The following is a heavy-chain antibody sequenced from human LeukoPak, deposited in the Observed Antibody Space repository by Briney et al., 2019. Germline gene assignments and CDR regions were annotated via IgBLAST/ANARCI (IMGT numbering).Heavy chain of an antibody. J-gene: IGHJ4*02. CDR2: ISGSGGST. D-gene: IGHD6-19*01. Sequence: GGSLRLSCAASGFTFSSYAMSWVRQAPGKGLEWVSAISGSGGSTYYADSVKGRFTISRDNSKNTLYLQMHSLRVEDTAIYYCAKPGSDWYYFDYWGQGTLVTVSS. CDR1: GFTFSSYA. CDR3: AKPGSDWYYFDY. V-gene: IGHV3-23*01.